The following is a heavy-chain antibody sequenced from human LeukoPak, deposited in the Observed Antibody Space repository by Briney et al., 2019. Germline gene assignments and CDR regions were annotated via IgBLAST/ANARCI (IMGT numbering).Heavy chain of an antibody. J-gene: IGHJ5*02. Sequence: GSQRLSCAASGFTFSSYWMSWVRQAPGKGLEWVANIKQDGSEKYYVDSVKGRFTISRDNAKNSLYLQMNSLRAADTAVYYCARNGYFEGWFDPWGQGTLVTVSS. D-gene: IGHD3-9*01. CDR1: GFTFSSYW. V-gene: IGHV3-7*01. CDR2: IKQDGSEK. CDR3: ARNGYFEGWFDP.